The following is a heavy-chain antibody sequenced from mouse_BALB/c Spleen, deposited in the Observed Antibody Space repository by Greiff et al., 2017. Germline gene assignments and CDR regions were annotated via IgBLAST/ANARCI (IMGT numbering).Heavy chain of an antibody. Sequence: EVQLVESGVGLVKPGGSLKLSCAASGFAFSSYDMSWVRQTPEKRLEWVAYISSGGGSTYYPDTVKGRFTISRDNAKNTLYLQMSSLRSEDTAMYYCARAGPYWYFDVWGAGTTVTVSS. CDR2: ISSGGGST. J-gene: IGHJ1*01. V-gene: IGHV5-12-1*01. CDR3: ARAGPYWYFDV. CDR1: GFAFSSYD.